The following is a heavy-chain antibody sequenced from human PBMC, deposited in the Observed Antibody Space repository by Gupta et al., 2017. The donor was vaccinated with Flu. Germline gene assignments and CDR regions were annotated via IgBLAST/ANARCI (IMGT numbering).Heavy chain of an antibody. CDR3: ARDWYSIGYGDDY. J-gene: IGHJ4*02. D-gene: IGHD5-18*01. V-gene: IGHV3-21*04. Sequence: EVQLVESGGGLVKSGGSLRLSCAVAGFTFSLYSMHWVRQTPGKGLECVSTISSSSTYICYGDSVKGRFTISRDNARNSLYLKMNSLRAEDTGVYYCARDWYSIGYGDDYWGQGTLVTVSS. CDR1: GFTFSLYS. CDR2: ISSSSTYI.